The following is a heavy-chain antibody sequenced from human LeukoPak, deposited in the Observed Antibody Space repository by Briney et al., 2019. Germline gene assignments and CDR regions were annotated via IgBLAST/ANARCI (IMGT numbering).Heavy chain of an antibody. V-gene: IGHV4-61*02. J-gene: IGHJ4*02. CDR3: ARDYYDSSGYYYSDY. CDR2: ISSSGST. D-gene: IGHD3-22*01. CDR1: GDSISSGDYY. Sequence: SETLSLTCTVSGDSISSGDYYWSWIRQPAGKGLEWIGRISSSGSTNYNPSLKSRVTISVDTSKNQFSLKLSSVTAADTAVYYCARDYYDSSGYYYSDYWGQGTLVTVSS.